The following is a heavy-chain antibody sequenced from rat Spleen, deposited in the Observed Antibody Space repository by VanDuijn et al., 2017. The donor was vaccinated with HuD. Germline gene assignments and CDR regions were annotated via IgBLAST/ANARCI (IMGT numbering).Heavy chain of an antibody. CDR3: TRDSIAAIDYVMDA. CDR2: MWYDGDT. V-gene: IGHV2-15*01. Sequence: QVQLKESGPGLVQPSETLSLTCTVSGFSLTSYSVSWVRQPSGKGPEWMGRMWYDGDTAYNSALKSRLSISRDTSKSQVFLKMNSLQTEDTAIYFCTRDSIAAIDYVMDAWGQGALVTVSS. J-gene: IGHJ4*01. CDR1: GFSLTSYS. D-gene: IGHD1-2*01.